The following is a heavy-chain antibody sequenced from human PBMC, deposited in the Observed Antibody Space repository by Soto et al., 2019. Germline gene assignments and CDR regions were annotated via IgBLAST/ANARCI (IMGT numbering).Heavy chain of an antibody. Sequence: PGESLKISCKGPGYRFTTYWICWVRQKPVRGLEWTGIIQPGDSDTRYSPSFQGQVTISPDKSISTAYLQWSSLKASDTAIYYCARSSVAVDGPFDCWGQGTLVTVCS. D-gene: IGHD6-19*01. CDR3: ARSSVAVDGPFDC. CDR1: GYRFTTYW. J-gene: IGHJ4*02. V-gene: IGHV5-51*01. CDR2: IQPGDSDT.